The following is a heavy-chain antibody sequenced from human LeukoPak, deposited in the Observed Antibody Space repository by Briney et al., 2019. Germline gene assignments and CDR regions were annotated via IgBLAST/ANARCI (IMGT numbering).Heavy chain of an antibody. CDR2: INPNSGGT. J-gene: IGHJ4*02. Sequence: GASVKVSCKASGYTFTGYYMHWVRQAPGQGLEWMGWINPNSGGTNYAQKFQGRVTVTRDTSISTTYMELSRLRSDDTAVYYCARVSGDYGDYVSYYFDYWGQGTLVTVSS. D-gene: IGHD4-17*01. CDR1: GYTFTGYY. V-gene: IGHV1-2*02. CDR3: ARVSGDYGDYVSYYFDY.